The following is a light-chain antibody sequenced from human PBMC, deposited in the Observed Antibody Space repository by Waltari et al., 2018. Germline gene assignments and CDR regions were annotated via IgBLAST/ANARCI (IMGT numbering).Light chain of an antibody. V-gene: IGLV2-11*01. J-gene: IGLJ1*01. Sequence: QSALTQPRSVSGSPGQSVTISCAGTKSDVGDYNFVSWYQQLPGKAPKLIIYDVNTWPSGVPGRFSGSKSGHTASLAISGRQAEDEADYSCCSYAGSYTVYVFGTGTTVTVL. CDR1: KSDVGDYNF. CDR3: CSYAGSYTVYV. CDR2: DVN.